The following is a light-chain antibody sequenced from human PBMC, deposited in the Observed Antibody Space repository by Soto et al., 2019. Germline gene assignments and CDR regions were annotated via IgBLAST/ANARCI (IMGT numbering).Light chain of an antibody. CDR2: RGT. CDR3: CSSAPESTYV. Sequence: QSVLAQPASVSGSPGQSITISCTGTSNDVGAYDSVSWYQQHPHKAPQVIIYRGTQRPSGASNRFSASTSDNAASLTISGLQADDEADYFCCSSAPESTYVCGTGTKVTVL. J-gene: IGLJ1*01. CDR1: SNDVGAYDS. V-gene: IGLV2-23*01.